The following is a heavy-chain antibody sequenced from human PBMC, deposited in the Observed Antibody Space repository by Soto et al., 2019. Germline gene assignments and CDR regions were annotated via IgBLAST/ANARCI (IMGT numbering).Heavy chain of an antibody. J-gene: IGHJ4*02. Sequence: QVHLVQSGAEVRKPGASVKVSCKGSGYTFTTYGITWVRQAPGQGLEWMGWISAHNDNTNYAQKVQGIVTVTRDTSTSTAYMELRNLRSDDTAVYYCARGRYGDYWGQGALVTVSS. CDR1: GYTFTTYG. D-gene: IGHD1-1*01. V-gene: IGHV1-18*01. CDR3: ARGRYGDY. CDR2: ISAHNDNT.